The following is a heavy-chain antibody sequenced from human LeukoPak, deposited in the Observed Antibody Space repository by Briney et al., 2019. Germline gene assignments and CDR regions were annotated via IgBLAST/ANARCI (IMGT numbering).Heavy chain of an antibody. D-gene: IGHD2-15*01. Sequence: VASVKVSCKASGYTFTGYYMHWVRQAPGQGLEWMGWINPNSGGTNYAQKFQGRVTMTRDTSISTAYMELSRLRSDDTAVYYCARDGAGYCSGGSCYLGYYFDYWGQGTLVTVSS. CDR1: GYTFTGYY. CDR2: INPNSGGT. J-gene: IGHJ4*02. CDR3: ARDGAGYCSGGSCYLGYYFDY. V-gene: IGHV1-2*02.